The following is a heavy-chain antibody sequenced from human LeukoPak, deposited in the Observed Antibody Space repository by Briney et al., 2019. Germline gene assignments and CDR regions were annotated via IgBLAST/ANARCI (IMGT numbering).Heavy chain of an antibody. V-gene: IGHV5-51*01. CDR3: ARGNSANWLDP. J-gene: IGHJ5*02. CDR2: IYPSDSKT. Sequence: GESLKISCKGSGYSFTNFWIVWVRQMPGKGLEWMGIIYPSDSKTRYSPFFQGQVTFSVDKSISTAYLQWSSLKASDTAMYYCARGNSANWLDPWGQGTLVTVSS. CDR1: GYSFTNFW. D-gene: IGHD2/OR15-2a*01.